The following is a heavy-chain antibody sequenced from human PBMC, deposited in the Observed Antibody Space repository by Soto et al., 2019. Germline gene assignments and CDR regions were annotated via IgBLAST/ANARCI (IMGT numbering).Heavy chain of an antibody. V-gene: IGHV1-18*01. J-gene: IGHJ4*02. CDR2: VSADSGDT. CDR1: GYTFTNFG. D-gene: IGHD2-15*01. Sequence: QVQPVQSEAEVKKPGASVKVSCKASGYTFTNFGLIWVRQAPGQGPEWMGWVSADSGDTSYAQQLQGRVTMTRDTSTSTVYMELRSLRSDDTAMYYCAREMPGYCSDSACLPGYWGQGTQVTVSS. CDR3: AREMPGYCSDSACLPGY.